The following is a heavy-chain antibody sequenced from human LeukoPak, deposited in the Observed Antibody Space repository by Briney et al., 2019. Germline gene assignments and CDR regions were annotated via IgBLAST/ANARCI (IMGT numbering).Heavy chain of an antibody. Sequence: ASVKVSCKASGYTFTSYDINWVRQATGQGLEWIGWIAAGGGQTKYAQKFQERLTITRDMSTNTAYMELSSLRSDDTAVYYCAGDHPNYDYWGQGTQVTVSS. CDR2: IAAGGGQT. V-gene: IGHV1-58*02. D-gene: IGHD5-24*01. J-gene: IGHJ4*02. CDR3: AGDHPNYDY. CDR1: GYTFTSYD.